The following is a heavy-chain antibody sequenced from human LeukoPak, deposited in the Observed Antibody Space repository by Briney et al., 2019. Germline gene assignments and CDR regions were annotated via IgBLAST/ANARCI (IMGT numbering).Heavy chain of an antibody. Sequence: PSQTLSLTCTVSGGSISSGSYYWSWIRQPAGKGLEWIGRIYTSGSTNYNPSFKSRVTISVDTSKNQFSLKLSSVTAADTAVYYCARATSEGYYGSGSYFYYYYYMDVWGKGTTVTVSS. CDR1: GGSISSGSYY. D-gene: IGHD3-10*01. V-gene: IGHV4-61*02. CDR3: ARATSEGYYGSGSYFYYYYYMDV. J-gene: IGHJ6*03. CDR2: IYTSGST.